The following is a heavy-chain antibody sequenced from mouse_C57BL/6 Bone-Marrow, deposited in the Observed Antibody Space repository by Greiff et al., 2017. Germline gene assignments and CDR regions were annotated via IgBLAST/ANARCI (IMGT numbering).Heavy chain of an antibody. CDR2: ISNGGGST. J-gene: IGHJ3*01. V-gene: IGHV5-12*01. CDR1: GFTFSDYY. Sequence: EVKLVESGGGLVQPGGSLKLSCAASGFTFSDYYMYWVRQTPEKRLELVAYISNGGGSTYYPDTVKGRFTISRDNAKNTLYLQMSRLESEDTAMYYCARGPYWGQGTLVTVSA. CDR3: ARGPY.